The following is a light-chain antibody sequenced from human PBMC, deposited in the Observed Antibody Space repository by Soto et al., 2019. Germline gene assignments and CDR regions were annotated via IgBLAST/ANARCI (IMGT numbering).Light chain of an antibody. CDR3: QKYNSAPLT. Sequence: EIVTTQSPATLSVSPGERATLSCRASQSVSNNLAWYQQRPGQAPRLLIYGASTRATGVPARFSGSGSGTDFTLTISSLQPEDVATYYCQKYNSAPLTFGGGTKVDI. J-gene: IGKJ4*01. CDR1: QSVSNN. V-gene: IGKV3-15*01. CDR2: GAS.